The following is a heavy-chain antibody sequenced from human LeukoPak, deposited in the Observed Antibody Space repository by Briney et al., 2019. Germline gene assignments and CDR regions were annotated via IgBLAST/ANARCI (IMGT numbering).Heavy chain of an antibody. V-gene: IGHV3-7*04. J-gene: IGHJ1*01. CDR2: IKQDGSEK. CDR1: GFTFSSYW. CDR3: ARVSGYCSGGSCYPTSGYFQH. Sequence: PGGSLRLSCAASGFTFSSYWMSWVRQAPGKGLEWVANIKQDGSEKYYVDSVKGRFTISRDNAKNSLYLQMNSLRAEDTAVYYCARVSGYCSGGSCYPTSGYFQHWGQGTLVTVSS. D-gene: IGHD2-15*01.